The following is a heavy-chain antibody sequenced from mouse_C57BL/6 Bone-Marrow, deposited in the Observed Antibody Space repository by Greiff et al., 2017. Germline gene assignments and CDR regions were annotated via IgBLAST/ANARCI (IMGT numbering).Heavy chain of an antibody. V-gene: IGHV1-64*01. CDR2: IHPNSSST. J-gene: IGHJ1*03. CDR1: GYTFTSYW. CDR3: ARLLITTVVAWWFDV. Sequence: QVQLQQPGAELVKPGASVKLSCKASGYTFTSYWMHWVKQRPGQGLEWIGMIHPNSSSTNYNETFKSKATLTVDKSTSTAYMQLSSLTSKDSAVYDWARLLITTVVAWWFDVWGTGTTVTVSS. D-gene: IGHD1-1*01.